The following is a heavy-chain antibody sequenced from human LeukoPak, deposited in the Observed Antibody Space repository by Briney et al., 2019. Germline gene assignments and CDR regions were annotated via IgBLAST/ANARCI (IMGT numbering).Heavy chain of an antibody. V-gene: IGHV1-8*01. CDR2: MNPNSGNT. Sequence: ASVKVSCKASGYTFTSYDINWVRQATGQGLEWMGWMNPNSGNTGYAQKFQGRVTMTRNTSISTAYMELSSLRSEDTAVYYCARALSPYYYYYGMDVWGQGTTVTVSS. J-gene: IGHJ6*02. CDR1: GYTFTSYD. D-gene: IGHD3-16*02. CDR3: ARALSPYYYYYGMDV.